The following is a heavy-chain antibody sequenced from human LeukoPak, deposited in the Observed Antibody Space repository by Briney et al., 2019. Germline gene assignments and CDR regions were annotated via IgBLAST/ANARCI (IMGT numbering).Heavy chain of an antibody. D-gene: IGHD3-22*01. CDR2: ISGSGGST. V-gene: IGHV3-23*01. J-gene: IGHJ4*02. CDR1: GFTFSSYG. Sequence: GGTLRLSCAASGFTFSSYGMSWVRQAPGKGLEWVSAISGSGGSTYYADSVKGRFTISRDNSKNTLYLQMSSLRAEDTAVYYCAKDRSYYDSSIGLYYFDYWGQGTLVTVSS. CDR3: AKDRSYYDSSIGLYYFDY.